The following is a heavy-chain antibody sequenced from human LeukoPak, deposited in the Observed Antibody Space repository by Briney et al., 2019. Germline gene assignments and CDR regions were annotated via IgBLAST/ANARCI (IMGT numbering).Heavy chain of an antibody. CDR2: ISSSGSFI. V-gene: IGHV3-11*01. Sequence: GGSLRLSCAASGFTFSDYYMSWIRQAPGKGLEWVSYISSSGSFIYYADSVKGRFTISRDNSKNTLYLQMNSLRAEDTAVYYCAKDLSPGTYDYWGQGTLVTVSS. CDR3: AKDLSPGTYDY. CDR1: GFTFSDYY. D-gene: IGHD1-1*01. J-gene: IGHJ4*02.